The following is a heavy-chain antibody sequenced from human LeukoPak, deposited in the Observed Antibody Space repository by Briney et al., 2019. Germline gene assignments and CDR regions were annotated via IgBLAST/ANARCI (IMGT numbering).Heavy chain of an antibody. CDR3: TRGPIWLYYGMDV. Sequence: PSGGSLRLSCTGSGSTFGDHAMSWVRQAPGKGLEWVGFIRSQAYRGTTEYAASVKGRFIISRDDSKSIAYLLMTSLKTEDTAVYYCTRGPIWLYYGMDVWGQGTMVTVS. CDR1: GSTFGDHA. D-gene: IGHD3-9*01. CDR2: IRSQAYRGTT. V-gene: IGHV3-49*04. J-gene: IGHJ6*02.